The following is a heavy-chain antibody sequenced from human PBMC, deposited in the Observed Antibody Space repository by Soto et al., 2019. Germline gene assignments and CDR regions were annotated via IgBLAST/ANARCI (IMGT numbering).Heavy chain of an antibody. Sequence: PGGSLRLSCAASGFTFSSYAMSWVRQAPGKGLEWVSAISGSGGSTYYADSVKGRFTISRDNSKNTLYLQMNSLRAEDTAVYYCARGGYGDFFVDYWGQGTLVTVSS. V-gene: IGHV3-23*01. D-gene: IGHD4-17*01. CDR3: ARGGYGDFFVDY. CDR2: ISGSGGST. J-gene: IGHJ4*02. CDR1: GFTFSSYA.